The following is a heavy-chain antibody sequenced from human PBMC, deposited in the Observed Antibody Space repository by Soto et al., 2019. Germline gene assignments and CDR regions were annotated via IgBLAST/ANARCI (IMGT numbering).Heavy chain of an antibody. Sequence: SETLSLTCTVSGGSISVYYWSWVRQPAGKGLEWVGRIYSDGTTNYSPSLKSRVTMSLDTSKDQFSLHLNSVTAADTAVYYCSRVGCSNSKCYTRGMDVWGQGTTVTVSS. CDR3: SRVGCSNSKCYTRGMDV. CDR2: IYSDGTT. CDR1: GGSISVYY. J-gene: IGHJ6*02. D-gene: IGHD2-2*01. V-gene: IGHV4-4*07.